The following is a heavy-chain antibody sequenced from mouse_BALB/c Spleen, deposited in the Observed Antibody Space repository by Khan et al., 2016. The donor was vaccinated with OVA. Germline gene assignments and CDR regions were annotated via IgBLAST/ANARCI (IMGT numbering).Heavy chain of an antibody. CDR1: GYSITSDYA. CDR2: INYSGGT. Sequence: EVQLQESGPGLVKPSQSLSLTCTVTGYSITSDYAWNWIRQFPGNKLEWMGYINYSGGTSYLPSLKSRISTTQDTSKNQFFLQLNSVTTEDSATYYCARWFAYWGQGTLVTVS. J-gene: IGHJ3*01. V-gene: IGHV3-2*02. CDR3: ARWFAY.